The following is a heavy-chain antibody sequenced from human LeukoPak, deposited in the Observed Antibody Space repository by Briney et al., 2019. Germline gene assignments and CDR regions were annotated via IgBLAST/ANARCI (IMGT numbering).Heavy chain of an antibody. CDR3: ARGLRDIVVVPAAVSFDY. D-gene: IGHD2-2*01. J-gene: IGHJ4*02. Sequence: ASVKVSCKASGYTFTGYYMHWVRQAPGQGLEWMGWINPNSGGTNYAQKFQGRVTMTRDTSISTAYMELSRLRSDDTAVYYCARGLRDIVVVPAAVSFDYWGQGTLVTVSS. V-gene: IGHV1-2*02. CDR2: INPNSGGT. CDR1: GYTFTGYY.